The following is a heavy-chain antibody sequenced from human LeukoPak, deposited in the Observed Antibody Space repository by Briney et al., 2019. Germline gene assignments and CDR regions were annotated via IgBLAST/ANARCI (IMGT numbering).Heavy chain of an antibody. V-gene: IGHV4-39*07. CDR1: GDPISSTTYY. CDR3: AKDQYDIRPDAFDI. J-gene: IGHJ3*02. CDR2: LSDSDGP. Sequence: SETLSLTCTVSGDPISSTTYYWGWIRQPPGKGLEWIGTLSDSDGPYYNPSLKSRVTMSVDTSKNQFSLTLTSVTAADTAMYYCAKDQYDIRPDAFDIWGQGTMVTVSS. D-gene: IGHD3-9*01.